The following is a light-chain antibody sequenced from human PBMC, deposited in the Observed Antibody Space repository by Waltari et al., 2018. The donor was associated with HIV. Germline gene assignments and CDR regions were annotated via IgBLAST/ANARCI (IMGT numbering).Light chain of an antibody. CDR1: SSNIGSNH. V-gene: IGLV1-47*01. CDR2: RNY. J-gene: IGLJ3*02. Sequence: QSVLSQPPSASGTPGQRVTFSCSGSSSNIGSNHVYWYQQFPGTAPKLLIYRNYRRPSGVPDRFSGSKSGTSASLAISGRRSEDEADYYCAVWDVSLNGRVFGGGTKLTVL. CDR3: AVWDVSLNGRV.